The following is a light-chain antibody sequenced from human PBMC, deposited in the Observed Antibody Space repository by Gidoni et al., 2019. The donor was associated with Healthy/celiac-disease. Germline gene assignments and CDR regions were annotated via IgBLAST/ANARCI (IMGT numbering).Light chain of an antibody. V-gene: IGKV3-11*01. J-gene: IGKJ1*01. CDR2: DAS. CDR1: QSVSSY. CDR3: QQRSNWPPWT. Sequence: EMVLTQSPATLSLSPGERATLSCRASQSVSSYLAWYQQKPGQAPRLLIYDASNRATGIPARFSGSGSGPDFTLTFSSLEPEAFAVYYCQQRSNWPPWTFGQGTKVEIK.